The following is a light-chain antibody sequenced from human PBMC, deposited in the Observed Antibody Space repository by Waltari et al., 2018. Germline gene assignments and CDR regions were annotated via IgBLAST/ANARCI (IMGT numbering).Light chain of an antibody. CDR3: QHYDTSAPLT. J-gene: IGKJ4*01. V-gene: IGKV3-20*01. CDR2: GAS. Sequence: ELVLTQSPCTLSLSPGARVTLSCRAGQSVSRNYLAWYQQRPGQAPRLLIYGASRRATGIPDRFSGSGSGTDFTLTISRLELEDFGVYYCQHYDTSAPLTFGGGSKVEIK. CDR1: QSVSRNY.